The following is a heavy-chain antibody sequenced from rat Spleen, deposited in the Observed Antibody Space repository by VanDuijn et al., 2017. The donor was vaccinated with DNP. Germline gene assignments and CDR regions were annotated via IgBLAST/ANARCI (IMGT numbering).Heavy chain of an antibody. CDR3: AKDAFDY. Sequence: EVQLVESGGGLVQPGRSLKLSCAASGFTFSHYYMAWVRQAPTKGLEWVAYISYDGGDTYYGDSVKGRFTISRDSAKSTLYLQMEGLRSEDTATYYCAKDAFDYWGQGVMVIVSS. V-gene: IGHV5-20*01. CDR2: ISYDGGDT. CDR1: GFTFSHYY. J-gene: IGHJ2*01.